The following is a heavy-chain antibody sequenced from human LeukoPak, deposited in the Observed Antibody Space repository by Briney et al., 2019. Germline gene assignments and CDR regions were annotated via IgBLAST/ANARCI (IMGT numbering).Heavy chain of an antibody. CDR1: GGSFSGYY. V-gene: IGHV4-34*01. CDR2: INHSGST. Sequence: SETLSLTCAVYGGSFSGYYWSWIRQPPGKGLEWIGEINHSGSTNYNPSLKSRVTISVDTSKNQFSLKLSSVTAADTAVYYCARGRVTGNYYGSGSYYNPFYYYGMDVWGQGTTVTVSS. J-gene: IGHJ6*02. CDR3: ARGRVTGNYYGSGSYYNPFYYYGMDV. D-gene: IGHD3-10*01.